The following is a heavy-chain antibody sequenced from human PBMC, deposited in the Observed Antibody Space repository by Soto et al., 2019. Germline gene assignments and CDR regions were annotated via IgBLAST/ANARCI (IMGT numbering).Heavy chain of an antibody. CDR1: GFTFDDYA. V-gene: IGHV3-9*01. J-gene: IGHJ4*02. CDR2: ISWNSGTK. CDR3: ARESEDLTSNFDY. Sequence: EVQLVESGGGWVQPGRSLRLSCAASGFTFDDYAMHWVRQAPGKGLEWVSGISWNSGTKGYADSVKGRFTISRDNAKNSLYLEMNSLRAEDTAVYYCARESEDLTSNFDYWGQGTLVTVSS.